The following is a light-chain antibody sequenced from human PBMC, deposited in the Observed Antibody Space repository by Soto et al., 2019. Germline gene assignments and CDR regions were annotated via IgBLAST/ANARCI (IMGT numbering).Light chain of an antibody. CDR1: QSVSSW. J-gene: IGKJ4*01. CDR3: QQYTTFPLT. Sequence: DVQMTQSPSTLYASVGDTVTITCRASQSVSSWLAWYQQKPGKAPKLLIYETSNLESGVPSRFSGSGSGTEFTLTISSLQPDDFATYFCQQYTTFPLTFGGGTKVEI. V-gene: IGKV1-5*03. CDR2: ETS.